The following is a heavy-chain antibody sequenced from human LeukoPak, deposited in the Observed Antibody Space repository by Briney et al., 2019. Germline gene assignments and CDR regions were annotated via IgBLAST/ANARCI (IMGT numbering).Heavy chain of an antibody. V-gene: IGHV3-30*02. J-gene: IGHJ4*02. CDR2: IPSDGSDN. Sequence: GGSLRLSSAASVFTFSTYGFHWVRQAPGKGLEWVAFIPSDGSDNYYANSVKGRFTISRDNSKNTLYLQMNSLRSEDTAVYYCAKGLGDYDDFRLGYWGQGTLVTVSS. CDR1: VFTFSTYG. CDR3: AKGLGDYDDFRLGY. D-gene: IGHD4-17*01.